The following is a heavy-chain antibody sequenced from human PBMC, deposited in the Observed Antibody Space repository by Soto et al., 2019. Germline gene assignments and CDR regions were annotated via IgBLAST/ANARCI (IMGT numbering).Heavy chain of an antibody. D-gene: IGHD2-15*01. Sequence: VQLVESGGGVVQPGTSLRLSCAASGFTFSRYGMHWVRQAPGKGPEWVAHIWYDGSNKYYVDFVKGRFTVSRDNSKNTLYLQMNSRRAEDTAVYYCAREGSGSKYYYNAMDVWGQGTTVTVSS. V-gene: IGHV3-33*01. CDR3: AREGSGSKYYYNAMDV. J-gene: IGHJ6*02. CDR2: IWYDGSNK. CDR1: GFTFSRYG.